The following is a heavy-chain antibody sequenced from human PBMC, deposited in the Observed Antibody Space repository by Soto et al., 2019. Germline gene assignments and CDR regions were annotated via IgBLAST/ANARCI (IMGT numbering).Heavy chain of an antibody. Sequence: GGSLRLSCAASGFTFSNAWMSWVRQAPGKGLEWVGRIKGEADGGTTDYAAPVKGRFTISRDDSKNTLYLQMNSLKTEDTAVYYCTPLQAVWGSYRYAFDIWGQGTMVTVSS. CDR3: TPLQAVWGSYRYAFDI. D-gene: IGHD3-16*02. J-gene: IGHJ3*02. CDR2: IKGEADGGTT. CDR1: GFTFSNAW. V-gene: IGHV3-15*01.